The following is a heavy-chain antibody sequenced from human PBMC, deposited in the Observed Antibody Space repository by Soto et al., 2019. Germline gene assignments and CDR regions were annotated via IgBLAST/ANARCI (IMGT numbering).Heavy chain of an antibody. Sequence: QVQLQESGPGLVKPSQTLSLTCTVSGGSISSGAYYWSWIRQHSEKGLEWIGYMHYSGIAYYNPSLTPRFTISVDTSQNQFSLKLSSVTAADTAVYYCARYYFDNSGYSNWFDPWGRGTLVTVSS. J-gene: IGHJ5*02. D-gene: IGHD3-22*01. CDR1: GGSISSGAYY. CDR3: ARYYFDNSGYSNWFDP. CDR2: MHYSGIA. V-gene: IGHV4-31*03.